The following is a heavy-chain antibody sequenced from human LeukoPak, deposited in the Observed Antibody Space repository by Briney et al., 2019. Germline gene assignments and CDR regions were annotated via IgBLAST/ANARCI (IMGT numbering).Heavy chain of an antibody. J-gene: IGHJ4*02. D-gene: IGHD6-13*01. V-gene: IGHV1-18*01. CDR2: ISAYNGNT. Sequence: GASVKVSCKASGYTFTSYGISWARQAPGQGLEWMGWISAYNGNTNYAQKLQGRVTMTTDTSTSTAYMELRSLRSDDTAVYYCARVLAAAGTSYPQDYWGQGTLVTVSS. CDR1: GYTFTSYG. CDR3: ARVLAAAGTSYPQDY.